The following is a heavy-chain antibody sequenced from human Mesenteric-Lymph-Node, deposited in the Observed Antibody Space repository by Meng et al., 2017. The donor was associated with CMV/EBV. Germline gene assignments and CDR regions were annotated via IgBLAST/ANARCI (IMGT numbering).Heavy chain of an antibody. CDR2: INSDGTVT. V-gene: IGHV3-74*01. Sequence: GESLKISCAASGFSFSVHWMHWVRQTPGKGLVWVSRINSDGTVTEDADSVKGRFTISRDNAKNTLYLQMNSLRADDTAVYYCARGSKGWQGLDYWGQGTLVTVSS. CDR3: ARGSKGWQGLDY. D-gene: IGHD6-19*01. J-gene: IGHJ4*02. CDR1: GFSFSVHW.